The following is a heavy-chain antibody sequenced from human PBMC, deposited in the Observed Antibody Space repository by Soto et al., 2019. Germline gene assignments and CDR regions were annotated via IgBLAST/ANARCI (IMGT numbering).Heavy chain of an antibody. V-gene: IGHV4-61*01. J-gene: IGHJ4*02. D-gene: IGHD3-3*01. CDR1: GGSFKNGSYS. CDR2: VYHTGRT. CDR3: ARDFAYFDS. Sequence: QVQLQESGPGLVKPSETLSLTCTVSGGSFKNGSYSWSWIRQPPGKGLEWIGYVYHTGRTSYNPSLKSRVSISMDTSKNQLSLNLDSVTAADTAVYFCARDFAYFDSWGQGTLVTVSS.